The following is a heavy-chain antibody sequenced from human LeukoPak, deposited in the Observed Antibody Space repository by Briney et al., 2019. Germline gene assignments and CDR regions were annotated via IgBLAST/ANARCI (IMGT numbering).Heavy chain of an antibody. CDR1: GFTFSDYY. CDR2: ISSSGSTI. Sequence: GGSLRLSCAASGFTFSDYYMSLIRQAPGKGLEWVSYISSSGSTIYYADSVKGRFTISRDDAKNSLYLQMNSLRAEDTAVYYCAKLRIAAAGRDSFYFDYWGQGTLVTVSS. V-gene: IGHV3-11*01. D-gene: IGHD6-13*01. J-gene: IGHJ4*02. CDR3: AKLRIAAAGRDSFYFDY.